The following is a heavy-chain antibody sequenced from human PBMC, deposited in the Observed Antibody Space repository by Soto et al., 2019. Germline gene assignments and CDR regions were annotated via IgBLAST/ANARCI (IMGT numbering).Heavy chain of an antibody. D-gene: IGHD1-1*01. V-gene: IGHV6-1*01. CDR1: GDSVSSNGSA. CDR3: ARGHAGTMDV. J-gene: IGHJ6*02. CDR2: TYYRSKWNN. Sequence: PSQTFSLTCAISGDSVSSNGSAWNWIRRSPSRGLQWLGRTYYRSKWNNDYAVSVKSRITINPDTSKNQFSLQLDSVTPEDTAVYYCARGHAGTMDVWGQGTTVTVSS.